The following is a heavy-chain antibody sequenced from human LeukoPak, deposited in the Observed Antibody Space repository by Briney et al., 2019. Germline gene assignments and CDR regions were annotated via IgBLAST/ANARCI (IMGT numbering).Heavy chain of an antibody. Sequence: PGGSLRLSCAASGFTFSSYSMNWVRQAPGKGLEWVSSIRSSSSYIYYADSVKGRFTISRDNAKTSLYLQMNSLRAEDTAVYYCARRAKYDFWSGYDYWGQGTLVTVSS. J-gene: IGHJ4*02. CDR3: ARRAKYDFWSGYDY. CDR1: GFTFSSYS. CDR2: IRSSSSYI. V-gene: IGHV3-21*01. D-gene: IGHD3-3*01.